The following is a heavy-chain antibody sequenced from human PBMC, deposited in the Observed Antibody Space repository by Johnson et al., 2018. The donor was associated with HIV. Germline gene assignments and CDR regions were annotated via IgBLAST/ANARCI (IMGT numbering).Heavy chain of an antibody. CDR1: GFTFSDYC. CDR3: ARALGATYAFDI. Sequence: QVQLVESGGDLVQPGGSLRLSCAASGFTFSDYCMSWIRQAPGKGLEWISYISSSGDTTYYADSVKGRFTISRDAAENSLYLQMNSLRAGDTAVYYCARALGATYAFDIWGQGTMVTVSS. CDR2: ISSSGDTT. J-gene: IGHJ3*02. V-gene: IGHV3-11*04. D-gene: IGHD1-26*01.